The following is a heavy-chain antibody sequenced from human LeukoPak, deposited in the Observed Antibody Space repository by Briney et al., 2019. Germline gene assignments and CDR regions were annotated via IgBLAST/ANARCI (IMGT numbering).Heavy chain of an antibody. J-gene: IGHJ4*02. CDR3: ARGPTAAAARSLFDY. CDR1: GGSFSGYY. D-gene: IGHD6-13*01. CDR2: INHSGST. V-gene: IGHV4-34*01. Sequence: SETLSLTCAVYGGSFSGYYWSWIRQPPGKGLEWTGEINHSGSTNYNPSLKSRVTISVDTSKNQFSLKLSSVTAADTAVYYCARGPTAAAARSLFDYWGQGTLVTVSS.